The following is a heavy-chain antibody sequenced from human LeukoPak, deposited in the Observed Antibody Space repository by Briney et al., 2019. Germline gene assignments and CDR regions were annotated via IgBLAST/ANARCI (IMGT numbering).Heavy chain of an antibody. CDR3: AKDRSYSSGWAYYFDY. CDR1: GFTFSSYS. V-gene: IGHV3-23*01. CDR2: ISGSGAST. D-gene: IGHD6-19*01. Sequence: GGSLRLPCAASGFTFSSYSMNWVRQAPGKGLEWVSGISGSGASTYHADSVKGRFTISRDNSKNTLYLQMNSLRAEDTAVYYCAKDRSYSSGWAYYFDYWGQGTLVTVSS. J-gene: IGHJ4*02.